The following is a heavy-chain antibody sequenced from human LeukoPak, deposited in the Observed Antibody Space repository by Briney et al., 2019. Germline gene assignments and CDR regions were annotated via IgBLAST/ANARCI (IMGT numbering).Heavy chain of an antibody. V-gene: IGHV3-73*01. Sequence: PGGSLRLSCAASGFTFSGSAMHWVRKASGKGLEWVGCIRSKANSYATAYAASVKGRFTISRDDSKNTAYLQMNSLKTYDTAVYYWRVTGWVYWGQGILVTVSS. D-gene: IGHD2-21*02. CDR2: IRSKANSYAT. CDR1: GFTFSGSA. J-gene: IGHJ4*02. CDR3: RVTGWVY.